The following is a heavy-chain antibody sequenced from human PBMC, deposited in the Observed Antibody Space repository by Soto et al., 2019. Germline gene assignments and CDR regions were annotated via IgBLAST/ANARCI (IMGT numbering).Heavy chain of an antibody. CDR2: LRAYNGDT. CDR1: GYTFPSYG. CDR3: AGVDDIVVVAADY. V-gene: IGHV1-18*01. Sequence: QVQLVQSGGEVKKPGASVKVSCKASGYTFPSYGISWVRQAPGQGLEWMGWLRAYNGDTAHAQKLQGRVTMATDTSPITAYMELRSLRSDDTAVYYCAGVDDIVVVAADYWCQGTLVTVSS. D-gene: IGHD2-15*01. J-gene: IGHJ4*02.